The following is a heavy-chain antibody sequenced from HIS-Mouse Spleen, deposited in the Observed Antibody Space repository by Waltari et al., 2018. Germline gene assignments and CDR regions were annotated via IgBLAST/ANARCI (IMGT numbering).Heavy chain of an antibody. Sequence: EVQLVEPGGGLVQPGGSLKLSCASSAFTFTGSSMPWVRQACANGRGWVGRIRRKANSYANAITGSVKSRVTIFKDDSKNTAYLQMNSLKTEDTAVYYCTRLVDFWGGSPYYYYGMDVWGQGTTVTVSS. CDR2: IRRKANSYAN. J-gene: IGHJ6*02. CDR1: AFTFTGSS. CDR3: TRLVDFWGGSPYYYYGMDV. V-gene: IGHV3-73*01. D-gene: IGHD3-3*01.